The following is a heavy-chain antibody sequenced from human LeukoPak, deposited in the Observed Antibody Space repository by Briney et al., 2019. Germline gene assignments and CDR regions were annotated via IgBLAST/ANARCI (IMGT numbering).Heavy chain of an antibody. Sequence: SETLPLTCAVYGGSFSGYYWSWIRQPPGKGLEWIGEINHSGSTNYNPSLKSRVTISVDTSKNQFSLKLSSVTAADTAVYYCARSYQLLMYNWFDPWGQGTLVTVSS. CDR1: GGSFSGYY. J-gene: IGHJ5*02. V-gene: IGHV4-34*01. CDR3: ARSYQLLMYNWFDP. CDR2: INHSGST. D-gene: IGHD2-2*01.